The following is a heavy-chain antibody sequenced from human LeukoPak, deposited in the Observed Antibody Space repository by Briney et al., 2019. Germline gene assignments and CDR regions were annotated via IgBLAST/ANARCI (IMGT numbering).Heavy chain of an antibody. D-gene: IGHD5-12*01. CDR3: AKGAYDYIEIGYFDY. CDR2: VTGSSGST. V-gene: IGHV3-23*01. CDR1: GFTFSNYA. Sequence: PGGSLRLSCAASGFTFSNYAMNWVRQAPGKGLEWVSVVTGSSGSTDYADSVKGRFTISRDISKNTLYLQMNRLRAEDTAIYYCAKGAYDYIEIGYFDYWGQGTPVTVAS. J-gene: IGHJ4*02.